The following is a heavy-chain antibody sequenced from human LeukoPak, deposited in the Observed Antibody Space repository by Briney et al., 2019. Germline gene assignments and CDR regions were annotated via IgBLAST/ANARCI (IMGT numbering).Heavy chain of an antibody. J-gene: IGHJ6*02. CDR1: GGSISSGDYY. D-gene: IGHD2-15*01. CDR3: ARVDIVVVVAVTGGMDV. Sequence: PSQTLSLTCTVSGGSISSGDYYWSWIRQPPGKGLEWIGYIYYSGSTYYNPSLKSRVTISVDTSKNQFSLKLSSVTAADTAVYYCARVDIVVVVAVTGGMDVWGQGTTVTVSS. V-gene: IGHV4-30-4*01. CDR2: IYYSGST.